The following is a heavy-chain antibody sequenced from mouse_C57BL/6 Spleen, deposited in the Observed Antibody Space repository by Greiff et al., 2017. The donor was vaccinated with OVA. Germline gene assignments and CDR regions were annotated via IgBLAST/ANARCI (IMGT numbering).Heavy chain of an antibody. V-gene: IGHV7-3*01. D-gene: IGHD1-1*01. CDR2: IRNKANGYTT. CDR1: GFTFTDYY. Sequence: EVHLVESGGGLVQPGGSLSLSCAASGFTFTDYYMSWVRQPPGKALEWLGFIRNKANGYTTEYSASVKGRFTISRDNSQSILYLQMKALRAEDSATYYCARSLPYYYGSPAMDYWGQGTSVTVSS. CDR3: ARSLPYYYGSPAMDY. J-gene: IGHJ4*01.